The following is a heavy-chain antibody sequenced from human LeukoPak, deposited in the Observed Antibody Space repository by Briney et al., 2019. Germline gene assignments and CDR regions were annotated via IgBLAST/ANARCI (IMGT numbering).Heavy chain of an antibody. J-gene: IGHJ5*02. V-gene: IGHV4-34*01. CDR3: ARHATTPNWFDP. Sequence: PSETLSLTCAVYGGSFSGYYWSWIRQPPGKGLEWIGEINHSGSTNYNPSLKRRVTISVDTSKNQFSLKLSSVTAADTAVYYCARHATTPNWFDPWGQGTLVTVSS. D-gene: IGHD4-11*01. CDR2: INHSGST. CDR1: GGSFSGYY.